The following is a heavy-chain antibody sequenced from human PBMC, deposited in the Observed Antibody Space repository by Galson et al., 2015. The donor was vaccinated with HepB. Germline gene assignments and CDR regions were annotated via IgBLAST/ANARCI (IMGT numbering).Heavy chain of an antibody. J-gene: IGHJ5*02. CDR3: ARDGGKDLIAARPGNWFDP. CDR2: IWYDDSNK. D-gene: IGHD6-6*01. Sequence: SLRLSCAASGFTFSSYGMHWVRQAPGKGLEWVAVIWYDDSNKYYADSVKGRVTISRDNSKNTLYLQMNSLRAEDTAVYYSARDGGKDLIAARPGNWFDPWGQGTLVTVSS. CDR1: GFTFSSYG. V-gene: IGHV3-33*01.